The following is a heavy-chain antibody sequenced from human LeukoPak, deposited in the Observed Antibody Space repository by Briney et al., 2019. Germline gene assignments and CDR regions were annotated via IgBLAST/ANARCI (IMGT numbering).Heavy chain of an antibody. J-gene: IGHJ3*02. D-gene: IGHD3-22*01. Sequence: SETLSLTCAVYGGSFSGYCWSWIRQPPGKGLEWIGEINHSGSTYYNPSLKSRVTISVDTSKNQFSLKLSSVTAADTAVYYCARQGAYYDSSGYYIRNAFDIWGQGTMVTVSS. CDR2: INHSGST. CDR1: GGSFSGYC. V-gene: IGHV4-34*01. CDR3: ARQGAYYDSSGYYIRNAFDI.